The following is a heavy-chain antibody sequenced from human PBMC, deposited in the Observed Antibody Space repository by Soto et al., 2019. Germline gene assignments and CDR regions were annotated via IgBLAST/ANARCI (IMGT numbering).Heavy chain of an antibody. V-gene: IGHV3-48*04. D-gene: IGHD4-17*01. CDR1: GFTFNSYT. CDR2: ISTTSTTI. J-gene: IGHJ5*02. Sequence: GGSLRLSCAASGFTFNSYTMHWVRQAPGKGLEWLSYISTTSTTIYYADSVKGRFTISRDNAKNSLYLQMNSLRAEDTAVYYCARDVSAQRWTSVGFDPWGQGTLVTVSS. CDR3: ARDVSAQRWTSVGFDP.